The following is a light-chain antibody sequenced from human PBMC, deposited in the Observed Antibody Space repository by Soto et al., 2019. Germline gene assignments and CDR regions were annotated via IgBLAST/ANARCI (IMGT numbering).Light chain of an antibody. V-gene: IGKV3-15*01. CDR3: QHYNYLPLT. J-gene: IGKJ1*01. CDR2: DAS. Sequence: EIVMTQSPSTLSLSPGEIATLSCRASQSVSSNLAWYQQKPGQAPRLLISDASTRATGIPDRFSGSGSGTEFTLTITSLQSEDFAVYYCQHYNYLPLTLGQGTKVEIK. CDR1: QSVSSN.